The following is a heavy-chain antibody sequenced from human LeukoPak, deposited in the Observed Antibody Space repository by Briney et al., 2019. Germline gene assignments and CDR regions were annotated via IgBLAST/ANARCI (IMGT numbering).Heavy chain of an antibody. J-gene: IGHJ5*02. CDR3: ARDRGAYYYASSGLDP. CDR1: GGTFSSYA. Sequence: ASVKVSCKASGGTFSSYAISWVRQAPGQGLEWMGGIIPIFGTANYAQKFQGRVTITADTSTSTAYMELRSLRSDDTAVYYCARDRGAYYYASSGLDPWGQGTLVTVSS. V-gene: IGHV1-69*06. CDR2: IIPIFGTA. D-gene: IGHD3-22*01.